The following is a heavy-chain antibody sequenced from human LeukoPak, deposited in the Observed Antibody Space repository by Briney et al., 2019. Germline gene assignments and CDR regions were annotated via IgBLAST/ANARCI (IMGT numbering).Heavy chain of an antibody. CDR2: IYSGGTT. CDR1: GLTVSTNY. V-gene: IGHV3-53*01. Sequence: GGSLRLSCAPSGLTVSTNYMSWVRQAPGKGLEWVSVIYSGGTTHYADSAKGRFTISRDNSKNTLYLQMNSLRAEDTAVYYCAGAVRGYYFDYWGQGTLVTVSS. J-gene: IGHJ4*02. D-gene: IGHD1-26*01. CDR3: AGAVRGYYFDY.